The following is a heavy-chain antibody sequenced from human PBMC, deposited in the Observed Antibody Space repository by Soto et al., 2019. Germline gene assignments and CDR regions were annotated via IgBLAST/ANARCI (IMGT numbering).Heavy chain of an antibody. CDR2: ISADGTRT. D-gene: IGHD2-15*01. J-gene: IGHJ4*02. V-gene: IGHV3-23*01. Sequence: EVQLLESGGGLVQPGGSLRLSCAASGFMFNNQDMCWVRQAPGKGLEWVSGISADGTRTYYADSMRGRFTASRDNSKNTRSSQRDGLRAEDNVIYSCANGAPRRDGWFCFDHWGQGILFTVSS. CDR3: ANGAPRRDGWFCFDH. CDR1: GFMFNNQD.